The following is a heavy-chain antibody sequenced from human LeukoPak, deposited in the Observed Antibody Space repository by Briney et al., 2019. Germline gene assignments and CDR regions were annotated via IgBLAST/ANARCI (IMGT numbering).Heavy chain of an antibody. D-gene: IGHD3-22*01. Sequence: PSETLSLTCTVSGGSINSYYWSWIRQPPGKGLEWIGYIYYSGSTNYNPSLKSRVTISVDTSKNQFSLKLSSVTAADTAVYYCARDRHYYDSSGYYYWFDPWGQGTLVTVSS. CDR1: GGSINSYY. CDR2: IYYSGST. V-gene: IGHV4-59*01. J-gene: IGHJ5*02. CDR3: ARDRHYYDSSGYYYWFDP.